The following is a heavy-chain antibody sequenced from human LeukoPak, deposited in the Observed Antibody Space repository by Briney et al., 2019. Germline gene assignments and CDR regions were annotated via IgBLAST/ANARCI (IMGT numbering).Heavy chain of an antibody. CDR1: GYTFTGYY. Sequence: ASVKVSCKASGYTFTGYYMHWVRQAPGQGLEWMGWINPNSGGTNYAQKFQGRVTMTRDTSISTAYMELSRLRSDDTAVYYCARGDYYGSGSPQNNWFDPWGQGTLVTVSS. J-gene: IGHJ5*02. CDR3: ARGDYYGSGSPQNNWFDP. D-gene: IGHD3-10*01. CDR2: INPNSGGT. V-gene: IGHV1-2*02.